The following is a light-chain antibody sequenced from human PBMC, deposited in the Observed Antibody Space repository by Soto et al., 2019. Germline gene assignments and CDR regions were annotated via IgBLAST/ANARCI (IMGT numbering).Light chain of an antibody. CDR3: AAWDDSLTGPV. V-gene: IGLV1-44*01. Sequence: QSALTQPPSASGTPGQTVIISCSGSRSDIGSNSVNWYQHLPGTAPKLLIYNNNQRPSGVPDRFSGSKSGTSVSLAISGLQSEDEADYYCAAWDDSLTGPVFGTGTKVTVL. CDR1: RSDIGSNS. CDR2: NNN. J-gene: IGLJ1*01.